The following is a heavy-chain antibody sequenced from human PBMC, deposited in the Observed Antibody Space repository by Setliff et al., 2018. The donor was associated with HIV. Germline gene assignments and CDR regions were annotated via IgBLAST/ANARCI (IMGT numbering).Heavy chain of an antibody. V-gene: IGHV3-21*01. J-gene: IGHJ4*02. Sequence: GGSLRLSCAASGFTFSSYSMNWVRQAPGKGLEWVSAISSGGEIMFYADSVKGRFAISRDNSKNSLYLQMNSLRAEDTAVYFCVRSIGGSPYWGQGTLVTVSS. CDR2: ISSGGEIM. D-gene: IGHD2-15*01. CDR1: GFTFSSYS. CDR3: VRSIGGSPY.